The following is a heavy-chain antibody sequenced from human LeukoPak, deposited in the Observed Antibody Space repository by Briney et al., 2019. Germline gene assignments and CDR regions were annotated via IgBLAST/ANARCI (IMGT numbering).Heavy chain of an antibody. V-gene: IGHV5-51*01. CDR1: GYSFTSYW. CDR3: ASTYYYDSSGYSAKAFDI. Sequence: GESLKISCKGSGYSFTSYWIGWVRQMPGKGLEWMGIIYPGDSDTIYRPSFQGQVTISADKSISTAYLQWSSLKASDTAMYYCASTYYYDSSGYSAKAFDIWGQGTMVTVSS. J-gene: IGHJ3*02. CDR2: IYPGDSDT. D-gene: IGHD3-22*01.